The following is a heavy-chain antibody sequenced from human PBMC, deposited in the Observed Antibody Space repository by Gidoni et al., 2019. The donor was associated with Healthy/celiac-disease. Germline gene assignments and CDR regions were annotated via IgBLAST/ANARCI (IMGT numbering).Heavy chain of an antibody. CDR3: ARALIVGERNWFDP. CDR1: GGSISSYY. Sequence: QVQLQESGPGLVKPSETLSLTCTVPGGSISSYYWSWIRQPPGKGLEWIGYIYYSGSTNYNPSLKSRVTLSVDTSKNQFSLKLSSVTAADTAVYYCARALIVGERNWFDPWGQGTLVTVSS. J-gene: IGHJ5*02. D-gene: IGHD1-26*01. CDR2: IYYSGST. V-gene: IGHV4-59*01.